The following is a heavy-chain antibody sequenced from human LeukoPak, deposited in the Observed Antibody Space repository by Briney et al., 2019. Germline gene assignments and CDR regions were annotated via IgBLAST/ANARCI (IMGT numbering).Heavy chain of an antibody. V-gene: IGHV4-4*07. CDR1: GGSTSGYY. J-gene: IGHJ4*02. D-gene: IGHD3-3*01. Sequence: SETLSLTCTVSGGSTSGYYWSWVRQAAGKGLEWIGRIHTSGSTTYSPSLKGRVTMSVDTSKNQFSLRLSSVTAADTAVYYCARIYDFWSGAQYYFDYWGQGILVTVSS. CDR2: IHTSGST. CDR3: ARIYDFWSGAQYYFDY.